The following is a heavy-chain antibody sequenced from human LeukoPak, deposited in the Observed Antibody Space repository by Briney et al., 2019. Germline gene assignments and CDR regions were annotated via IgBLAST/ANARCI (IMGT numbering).Heavy chain of an antibody. CDR1: GGSMTGYY. CDR2: IFYSGTT. V-gene: IGHV4-59*01. D-gene: IGHD3-10*01. CDR3: SRSEGVYYPSGSSGSFYPHWFDP. Sequence: SETLSLTCSVPGGSMTGYYWSWIRQPPGKGVEWIGYIFYSGTTKYNPSLNSRVTISLDMSQNQFSLKMTSVTAADTAVYYCSRSEGVYYPSGSSGSFYPHWFDPWGQGTLVTVSS. J-gene: IGHJ5*02.